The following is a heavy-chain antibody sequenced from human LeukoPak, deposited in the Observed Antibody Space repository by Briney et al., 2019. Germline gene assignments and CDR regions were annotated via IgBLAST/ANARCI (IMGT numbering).Heavy chain of an antibody. CDR3: AELGITMIGGV. J-gene: IGHJ6*04. Sequence: PGGSLRLSCAASGFTFRNYGMSWVRQAPGKGLEWVSAISGSGGSTYYVDSVKGRFTISRDNAKNSLYLQMNSLRAEDTAVYYCAELGITMIGGVWGKGTTVTISS. V-gene: IGHV3-23*01. CDR2: ISGSGGST. CDR1: GFTFRNYG. D-gene: IGHD3-10*02.